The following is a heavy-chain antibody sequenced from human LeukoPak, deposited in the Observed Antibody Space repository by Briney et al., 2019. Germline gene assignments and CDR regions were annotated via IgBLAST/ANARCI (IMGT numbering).Heavy chain of an antibody. J-gene: IGHJ4*02. D-gene: IGHD2-2*01. V-gene: IGHV4-34*01. CDR2: INHSGST. CDR1: GGSIRSYY. CDR3: ARHLQYCSSTSCYAGRFDY. Sequence: PSETLSLTCTVSGGSIRSYYWSWIRQPPGKGLEWIGEINHSGSTNYNPSLKSRVTISVDTSKNQFSLKLSSVTAADTAVYYCARHLQYCSSTSCYAGRFDYWGQGTLVTVSS.